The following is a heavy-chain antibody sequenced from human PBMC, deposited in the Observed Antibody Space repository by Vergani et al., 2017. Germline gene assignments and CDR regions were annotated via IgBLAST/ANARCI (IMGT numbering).Heavy chain of an antibody. Sequence: DVQLVESGGGFVPPGGSLRLSCAASEFPFSSFWMSWVPQAPGKGMEWVANIKQDGSEKYYVDSVKGRFTISRDNAKNSLYLQMNSLRAEDTAVYYCARVRCSGGSCYTRGWYFDLWGRGTLVTVSS. CDR2: IKQDGSEK. CDR3: ARVRCSGGSCYTRGWYFDL. J-gene: IGHJ2*01. D-gene: IGHD2-15*01. V-gene: IGHV3-7*01. CDR1: EFPFSSFW.